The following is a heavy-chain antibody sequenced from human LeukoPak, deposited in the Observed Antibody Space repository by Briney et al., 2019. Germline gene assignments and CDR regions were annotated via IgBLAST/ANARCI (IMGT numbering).Heavy chain of an antibody. D-gene: IGHD3-3*01. V-gene: IGHV3-23*01. J-gene: IGHJ4*02. Sequence: GGSLRLSCAASGLTFSSYAVSWVRQAPGKGLEWVSGISSGGVGTYYADSVKGRFTVSRDNSKNTLYLQMSSLRAEDTAVYYCAKDRRTTLYGEFDYWGQGALVTVSS. CDR3: AKDRRTTLYGEFDY. CDR2: ISSGGVGT. CDR1: GLTFSSYA.